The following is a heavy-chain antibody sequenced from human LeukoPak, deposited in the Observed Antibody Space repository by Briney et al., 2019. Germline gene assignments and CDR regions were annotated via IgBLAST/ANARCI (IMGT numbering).Heavy chain of an antibody. CDR1: GYTFTSYY. V-gene: IGHV1-46*01. CDR3: ARVKGYYGSGSYYYFDY. D-gene: IGHD3-10*01. Sequence: APVNVSCKASGYTFTSYYMHWVRQAPGQGLEWIGIINPSGGSTSYAQKFQGRVTMTRDMSTSTVYMDLSSLRSEDTAVYYCARVKGYYGSGSYYYFDYWGQGTLVTVSS. CDR2: INPSGGST. J-gene: IGHJ4*02.